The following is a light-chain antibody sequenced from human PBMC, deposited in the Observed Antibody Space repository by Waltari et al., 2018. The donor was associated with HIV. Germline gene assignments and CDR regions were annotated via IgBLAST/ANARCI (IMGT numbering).Light chain of an antibody. Sequence: QSALTQPASVSGSPGQSITIFCTGTNSNVGSFNFVSWYQQHPGKAPRLMIYEVTKRPSGISNRFSGSKSGNTASLTISGLQAEDEAYYYCSSYAGSNIWVFGGGTKLTVL. V-gene: IGLV2-23*02. CDR3: SSYAGSNIWV. CDR2: EVT. CDR1: NSNVGSFNF. J-gene: IGLJ3*02.